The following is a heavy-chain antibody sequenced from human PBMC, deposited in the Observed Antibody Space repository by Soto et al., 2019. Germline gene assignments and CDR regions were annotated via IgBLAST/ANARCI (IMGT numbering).Heavy chain of an antibody. D-gene: IGHD6-13*01. V-gene: IGHV3-9*01. J-gene: IGHJ4*02. CDR3: AKDSSSWYGSLDY. CDR2: ISWNSGSI. CDR1: GFTFDDYA. Sequence: EVQLVESGGGLVQPGRSLRLSCAASGFTFDDYAMHWVRQAPGKGLEWVSGISWNSGSIGYADSVKGRFTISRDNAKNSLYLQMNSLRAEDTALYYCAKDSSSWYGSLDYWGQGTLVTVSS.